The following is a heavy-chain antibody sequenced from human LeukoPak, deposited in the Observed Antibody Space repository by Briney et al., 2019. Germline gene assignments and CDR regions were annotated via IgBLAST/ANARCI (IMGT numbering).Heavy chain of an antibody. CDR3: ARDFRYCSSTSCPRGYYYYYYMDV. J-gene: IGHJ6*03. D-gene: IGHD2-2*01. CDR2: IYYSGST. V-gene: IGHV4-39*02. Sequence: SETLSLTCTVSGGSIRSGGYYWGWIRQPPGKGLEWIATIYYSGSTYSNPSLKSRVSISVDTSKNQFSLKLRSVTAADTAVYYCARDFRYCSSTSCPRGYYYYYYMDVWGKGTTVTISS. CDR1: GGSIRSGGYY.